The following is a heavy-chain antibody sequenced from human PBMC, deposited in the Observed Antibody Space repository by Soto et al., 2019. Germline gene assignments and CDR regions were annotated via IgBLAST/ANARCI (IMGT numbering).Heavy chain of an antibody. CDR2: IHPYGYT. D-gene: IGHD2-15*01. Sequence: PSETLSLTCAVYDGSLSGYYWSWIRQPPGKGLEWIGEIHPYGYTDYNPSLKSRVTISLNTSKSQFSLNLTSVTAADTAVYFCARGQDSAKVGYWGQGTLVTVSS. J-gene: IGHJ4*02. CDR1: DGSLSGYY. V-gene: IGHV4-34*01. CDR3: ARGQDSAKVGY.